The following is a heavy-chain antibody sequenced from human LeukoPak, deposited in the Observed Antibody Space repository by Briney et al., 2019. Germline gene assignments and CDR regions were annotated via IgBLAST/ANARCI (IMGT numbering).Heavy chain of an antibody. D-gene: IGHD3-3*01. CDR3: ARGVDDFWSGYYPFDP. Sequence: GGSLRLSCAASGITVSSNYMSWVRQAPGKGLEWVSVIYSGGSTYYADSVKGRFTIFRDNSKNTLYLQMNSLRAEDTAVYYCARGVDDFWSGYYPFDPWGQGTLVTVSS. CDR1: GITVSSNY. CDR2: IYSGGST. J-gene: IGHJ5*02. V-gene: IGHV3-53*01.